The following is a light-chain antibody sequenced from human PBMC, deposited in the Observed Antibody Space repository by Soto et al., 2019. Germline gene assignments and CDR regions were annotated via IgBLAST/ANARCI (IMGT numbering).Light chain of an antibody. J-gene: IGKJ1*01. Sequence: LSFSPVESAPLSCRASQSVSSHLAWYQQKPGQAPRLLIYGASSRAAGVPDRFSGSWSGTDFTLTISSLEPEDFAVYFCHQFATSRTFGQGTKVDIK. CDR1: QSVSSH. CDR3: HQFATSRT. V-gene: IGKV3-20*01. CDR2: GAS.